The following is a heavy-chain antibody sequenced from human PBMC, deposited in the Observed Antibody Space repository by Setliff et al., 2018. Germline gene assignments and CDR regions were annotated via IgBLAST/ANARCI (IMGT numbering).Heavy chain of an antibody. D-gene: IGHD5-12*01. J-gene: IGHJ4*02. CDR2: ISGYNGYT. CDR1: GYTFAKYG. V-gene: IGHV1-18*01. CDR3: ARSSGPRVVLAADFDY. Sequence: ASVKVSCKAFGYTFAKYGTSWVRQAPGQGLEWMGWISGYNGYTVYAQKLQGRVTLTTDTSTGTAYMEVRSLRSDDTAVYYCARSSGPRVVLAADFDYWGQGTLVTVSS.